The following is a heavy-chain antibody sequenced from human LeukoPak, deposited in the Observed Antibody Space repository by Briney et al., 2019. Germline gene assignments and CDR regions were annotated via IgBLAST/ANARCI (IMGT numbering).Heavy chain of an antibody. CDR1: GYTFTGYG. V-gene: IGHV1-18*01. CDR3: ARERVGVTPGLDY. D-gene: IGHD2-21*02. J-gene: IGHJ4*02. Sequence: ASVKVSCKASGYTFTGYGMSWVRQAPGQGLEWMGWISAYNDNTNYAQNLQGRLTMTTDTSTSTAYMELRSLRSDDTAVYYCARERVGVTPGLDYWGQGTLVTVSS. CDR2: ISAYNDNT.